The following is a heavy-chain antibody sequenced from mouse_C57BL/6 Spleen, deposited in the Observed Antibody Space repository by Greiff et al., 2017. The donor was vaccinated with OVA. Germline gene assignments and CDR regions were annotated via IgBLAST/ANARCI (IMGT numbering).Heavy chain of an antibody. V-gene: IGHV1-72*01. J-gene: IGHJ4*01. CDR3: ARIYYDYGDAMDY. CDR1: GYTFTSYW. CDR2: IDPNSGGT. Sequence: QVQLQQPGAELVKPGASVKLSCKASGYTFTSYWMHWVKQRPGRGLEWIGRIDPNSGGTKYNEKFKSKATLTVDKPSSTAYMQLSILTSEDSAVYYCARIYYDYGDAMDYWGQGTSVTVAS. D-gene: IGHD2-4*01.